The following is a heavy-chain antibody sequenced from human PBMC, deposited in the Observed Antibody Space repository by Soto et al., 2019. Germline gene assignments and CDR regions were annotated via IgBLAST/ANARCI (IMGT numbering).Heavy chain of an antibody. D-gene: IGHD3-22*01. CDR2: LSDTGTT. CDR3: ARGYYNTIGYFSSPPFQF. J-gene: IGHJ1*01. Sequence: QVQLQESGPGLVKPSETLSLTCTVSGSSISRYYWNWIRQSPGKGLEWIGYLSDTGTTSYNPSLKSRLTLSGDSSKNQFSLRLSSVTAADTAVYYCARGYYNTIGYFSSPPFQFWGQGSLVTVSS. V-gene: IGHV4-59*01. CDR1: GSSISRYY.